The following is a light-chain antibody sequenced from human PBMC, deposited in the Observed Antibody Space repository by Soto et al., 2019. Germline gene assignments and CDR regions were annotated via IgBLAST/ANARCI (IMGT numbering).Light chain of an antibody. CDR1: QSVSSY. CDR2: DAS. J-gene: IGKJ5*01. V-gene: IGKV3-11*01. CDR3: PQRSNLPPT. Sequence: EIVLTQSPATLSLSPGERATLSCRASQSVSSYLAWYQQKPGQAPRLLIYDASNRATGIPAMFSVSESGTDFTLTNSCLVTEDFVIYYCPQRSNLPPTFGKGTRLEI.